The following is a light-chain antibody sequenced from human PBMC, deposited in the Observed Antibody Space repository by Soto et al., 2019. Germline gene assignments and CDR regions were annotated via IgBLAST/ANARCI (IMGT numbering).Light chain of an antibody. V-gene: IGKV3-20*01. CDR1: QSVSSSF. CDR2: GAS. CDR3: QQYGSSPGLFT. J-gene: IGKJ3*01. Sequence: EIVLTQSPGTLSLSPGERATLSCRASQSVSSSFLAWYQQKPGQAPRLLIYGASNRATGIPDRFSGSGSGTDFTLTISRLEPEDFAVYYCQQYGSSPGLFTFGPGSKVDFK.